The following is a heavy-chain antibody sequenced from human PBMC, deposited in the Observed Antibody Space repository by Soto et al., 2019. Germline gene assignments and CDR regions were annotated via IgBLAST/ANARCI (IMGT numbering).Heavy chain of an antibody. CDR1: SGSISSSSYF. Sequence: SETLSLTCTVSSGSISSSSYFWAWIRRPPGKGLEWIGNIYYSGSTYYNPSLKSRVTISVDTSKNQFSLKLSSVTAADTAVYYCARVLRDYPFYYYYMDVWGTGTTVNVSS. V-gene: IGHV4-39*01. D-gene: IGHD3-10*01. CDR3: ARVLRDYPFYYYYMDV. CDR2: IYYSGST. J-gene: IGHJ6*03.